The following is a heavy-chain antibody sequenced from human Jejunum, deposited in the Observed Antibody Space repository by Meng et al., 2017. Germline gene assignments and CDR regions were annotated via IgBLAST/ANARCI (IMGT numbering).Heavy chain of an antibody. D-gene: IGHD5-24*01. J-gene: IGHJ4*02. CDR1: GGSVSSGFYY. CDR2: ISDSGTT. V-gene: IGHV4-61*03. Sequence: QWRLQDPGPGLVRPSETLSLTCPVSGGSVSSGFYYWSWTRQPPGKGLEWIGYISDSGTTNSNPSLKSRVTMSVDTSKNHFSLKLTSVTAADTAVYFCARDSETYPTYFDYWGQGTLVTVSS. CDR3: ARDSETYPTYFDY.